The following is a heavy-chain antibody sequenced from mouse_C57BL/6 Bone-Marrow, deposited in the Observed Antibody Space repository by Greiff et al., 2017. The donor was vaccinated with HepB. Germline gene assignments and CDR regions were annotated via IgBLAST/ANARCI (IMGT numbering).Heavy chain of an antibody. J-gene: IGHJ2*01. CDR3: TRCHYYGSSYKDY. Sequence: QVQLKQSGAELVRPGASVTLSCKASGYTFTDYEMHWVKQTPVHGLEWIGAIDPETGGTAYNQKFKGKAILTADKSSSTAYMELRSLTSEDSAVYDCTRCHYYGSSYKDYWGQGTTLTVSS. CDR2: IDPETGGT. CDR1: GYTFTDYE. D-gene: IGHD1-1*01. V-gene: IGHV1-15*01.